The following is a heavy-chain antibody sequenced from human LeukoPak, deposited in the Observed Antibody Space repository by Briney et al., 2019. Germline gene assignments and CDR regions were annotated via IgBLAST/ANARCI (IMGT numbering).Heavy chain of an antibody. D-gene: IGHD1-26*01. CDR3: ARPFEGATGNAFDI. V-gene: IGHV4-59*08. CDR1: GGSISSYY. J-gene: IGHJ3*02. CDR2: IYYSGST. Sequence: ASETLSLTCTVSGGSISSYYWSWIRQPPGKGLEWIGYIYYSGSTNYNPSLKSRVTISVDTSKNQFSLKLSSVTAADTAVYYSARPFEGATGNAFDIWGQGTMVTVSS.